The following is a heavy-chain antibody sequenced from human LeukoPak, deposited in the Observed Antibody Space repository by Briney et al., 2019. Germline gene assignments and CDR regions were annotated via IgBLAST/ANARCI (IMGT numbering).Heavy chain of an antibody. CDR1: GGSISSSSYY. CDR3: VRDSGSYVDY. V-gene: IGHV4-39*01. Sequence: SETLSLTCTVPGGSISSSSYYSGWIRQPPGKGLEWIGSIYYSGSTYYNPSLKSRVTISVDTSKNQFSLKLSSVTAADTAVYYCVRDSGSYVDYWGQGTLVTVSS. CDR2: IYYSGST. D-gene: IGHD3-10*01. J-gene: IGHJ4*02.